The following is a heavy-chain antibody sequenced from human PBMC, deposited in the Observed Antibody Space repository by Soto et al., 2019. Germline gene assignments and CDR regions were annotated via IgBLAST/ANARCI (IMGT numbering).Heavy chain of an antibody. V-gene: IGHV4-39*01. CDR1: GGSISSSSYY. CDR3: ARLIQDEGIQLWLMTPLYYYYGMDV. CDR2: IYYSGST. J-gene: IGHJ6*02. D-gene: IGHD5-18*01. Sequence: PSETLSLTCTVSGGSISSSSYYWGWIRQPPGKGLEWIGSIYYSGSTYYNPSLKSRVTISVDTSKNQFSLKLSSVTAADTAVYYCARLIQDEGIQLWLMTPLYYYYGMDVWGQGTTVTVSS.